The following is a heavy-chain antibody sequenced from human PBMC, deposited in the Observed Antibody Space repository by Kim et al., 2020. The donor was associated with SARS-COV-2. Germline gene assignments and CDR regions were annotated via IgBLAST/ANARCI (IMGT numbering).Heavy chain of an antibody. CDR3: AKDREYYYDSSGYYYVEGVFHH. V-gene: IGHV3-23*01. CDR2: ISGSGGSRDPST. CDR1: GFTFSSYA. J-gene: IGHJ4*02. Sequence: GGSLRLSCAGSGFTFSSYAMSWVRQAPGKGLEWVSLISGSGGSRDPSTYYADSVKGRFTISRDNSKNTVYLQLNSLRAEDTAVYYCAKDREYYYDSSGYYYVEGVFHHWGQGTLVTVSS. D-gene: IGHD3-22*01.